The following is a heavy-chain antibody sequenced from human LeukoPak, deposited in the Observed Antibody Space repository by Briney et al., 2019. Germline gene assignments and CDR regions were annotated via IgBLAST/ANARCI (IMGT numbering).Heavy chain of an antibody. CDR2: IWYDGTDK. CDR1: GFTFSDYG. Sequence: GGTLRLSCAASGFTFSDYGMHWVRQAPGKGLEWVAVIWYDGTDKYYTDSVKGRFTISRDNSKKTLYLEMNTLRAEDTAVYYCARALYSGRWYGMDVWGQGTTVTVSS. V-gene: IGHV3-33*01. D-gene: IGHD6-13*01. CDR3: ARALYSGRWYGMDV. J-gene: IGHJ6*02.